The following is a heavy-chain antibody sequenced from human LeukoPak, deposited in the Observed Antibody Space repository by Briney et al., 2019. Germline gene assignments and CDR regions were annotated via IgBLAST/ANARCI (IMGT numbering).Heavy chain of an antibody. CDR3: AGSIAAAYYYYYYMDV. J-gene: IGHJ6*03. V-gene: IGHV1-69*05. D-gene: IGHD6-13*01. CDR2: IIPIFGTA. CDR1: GGTFSSYA. Sequence: SVKVSCKASGGTFSSYAISWVRQAPGQGLEWMGRIIPIFGTANYAQKFQGRVTITTDESTSTAYMELSSLRSEDTAVYYCAGSIAAAYYYYYYMDVWGKGTTVTDSS.